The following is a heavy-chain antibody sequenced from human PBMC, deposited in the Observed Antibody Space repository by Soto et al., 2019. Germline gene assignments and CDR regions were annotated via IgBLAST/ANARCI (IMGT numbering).Heavy chain of an antibody. CDR3: ARAAQNIAGPRYFQH. CDR2: ISAYNGNT. D-gene: IGHD1-20*01. CDR1: GYTFTTYG. V-gene: IGHV1-18*01. Sequence: QVQLVQSGAEVKKPGASVKVSCKASGYTFTTYGISWVRQAPGQGLEWMGWISAYNGNTNCAQKLQDRVTMTTDTPTSTVFMELRSLRSDDTAVYYCARAAQNIAGPRYFQHWGQGNLVTDSS. J-gene: IGHJ1*01.